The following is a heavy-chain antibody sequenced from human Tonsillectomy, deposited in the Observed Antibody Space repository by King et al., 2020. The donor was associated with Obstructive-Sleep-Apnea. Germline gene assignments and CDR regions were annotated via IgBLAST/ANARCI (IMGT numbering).Heavy chain of an antibody. V-gene: IGHV3-15*01. D-gene: IGHD3-10*01. CDR3: TTSDYGSVP. CDR2: IKSKTDGGTT. J-gene: IGHJ4*02. Sequence: VQLVESGGDLVKPGGSLRLSCAASGFTFNNAWMTWVRQAPGKGLEWGGRIKSKTDGGTTDYAAPVKGRFTISRDDSKNTLFLQMNNLKTEDAALYYCTTSDYGSVPWGQGTLVTVSS. CDR1: GFTFNNAW.